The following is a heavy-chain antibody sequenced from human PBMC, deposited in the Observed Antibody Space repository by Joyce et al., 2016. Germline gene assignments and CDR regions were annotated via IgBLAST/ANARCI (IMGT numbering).Heavy chain of an antibody. CDR2: ISHSGAT. Sequence: QVQLQQWGAGLLKPSETLSLTCAVSGGPFRGFFWTWIRQPPGEGLEGIGDISHSGATNYNSSLKSRVTISIDTSKNQFSLKLSSLTAADTATYFCARSQWLAPLPYCGQGTLVTVSS. CDR1: GGPFRGFF. V-gene: IGHV4-34*01. CDR3: ARSQWLAPLPY. J-gene: IGHJ4*02. D-gene: IGHD6-19*01.